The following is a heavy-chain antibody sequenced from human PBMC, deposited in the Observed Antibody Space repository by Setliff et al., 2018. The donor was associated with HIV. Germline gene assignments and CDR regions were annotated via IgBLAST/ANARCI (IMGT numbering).Heavy chain of an antibody. CDR3: ARDGGDGSGYYYADY. CDR1: GYILGSNE. V-gene: IGHV1-46*01. J-gene: IGHJ4*02. D-gene: IGHD3-22*01. Sequence: GASVKVSCKASGYILGSNEISWVRQAPGQGLEWMGIINPSGGSAAYAEKFRGRVTMTSDTSTNTVYMELRSLRSEETAVFYCARDGGDGSGYYYADYWGQGTLVTVSS. CDR2: INPSGGSA.